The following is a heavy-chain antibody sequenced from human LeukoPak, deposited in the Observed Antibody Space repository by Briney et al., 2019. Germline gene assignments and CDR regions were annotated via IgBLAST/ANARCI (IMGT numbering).Heavy chain of an antibody. V-gene: IGHV3-23*01. J-gene: IGHJ4*02. D-gene: IGHD3-10*01. Sequence: GGSLRLSCAASGFTFSSYAMSWVRQAPGKGLEWVSAISGSGGSTYYADSVKGRFTISRDNFKNTLYLQMNSLRAEDTAVYYCAKAPYYYGSGSYYTPDYWGQGTLVTVSS. CDR2: ISGSGGST. CDR1: GFTFSSYA. CDR3: AKAPYYYGSGSYYTPDY.